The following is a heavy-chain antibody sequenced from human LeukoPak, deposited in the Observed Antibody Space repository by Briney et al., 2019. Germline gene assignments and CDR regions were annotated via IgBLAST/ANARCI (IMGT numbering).Heavy chain of an antibody. CDR2: INHSGST. J-gene: IGHJ4*02. V-gene: IGHV4-34*01. D-gene: IGHD1-26*01. CDR3: ARGISGSGSYGHFDY. CDR1: GGSFSGYY. Sequence: SETLSLTCAVYGGSFSGYYWSWIRQPPGKGLEWIGEINHSGSTNYNPPLKSRVTISADTSKNQFSLKLSSVTAADTAVYYCARGISGSGSYGHFDYWGQGILVTVSS.